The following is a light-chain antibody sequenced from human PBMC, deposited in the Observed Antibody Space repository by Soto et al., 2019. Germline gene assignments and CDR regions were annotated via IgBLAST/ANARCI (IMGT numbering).Light chain of an antibody. CDR2: DVS. J-gene: IGLJ2*01. V-gene: IGLV2-14*01. CDR1: SSDVGGYNY. Sequence: QSALTQPASVSGSPGQSITISCTGTSSDVGGYNYVSWYQQHPGKAPKLMIYDVSNRPSGVSNRFSGSKSGNTASLTISGLQAEDEADYYCSSYTSSSTLEFGGGNKLTV. CDR3: SSYTSSSTLE.